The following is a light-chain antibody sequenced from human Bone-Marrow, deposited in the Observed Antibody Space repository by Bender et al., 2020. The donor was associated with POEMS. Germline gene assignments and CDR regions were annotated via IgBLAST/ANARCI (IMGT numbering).Light chain of an antibody. Sequence: QSVLTQPPSASGTPGQRVTISCSGSSSDIAINYVYWYQQIPGSAPKLLIYKNNERPSGVPDRFSGSKSGTSASVVISGLRAEDEADYYCQSYDISLNISGIFGGGTRVTVL. J-gene: IGLJ2*01. V-gene: IGLV1-47*01. CDR3: QSYDISLNISGI. CDR2: KNN. CDR1: SSDIAINY.